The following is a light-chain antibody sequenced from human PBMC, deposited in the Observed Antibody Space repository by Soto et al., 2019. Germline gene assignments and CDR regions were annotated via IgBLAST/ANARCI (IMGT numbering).Light chain of an antibody. V-gene: IGKV1-33*01. Sequence: DIRMTQSPSSLSASVGDRVTITCQASQDITNSLNWYQQKPGKAPKLLIYDASNLEAGVPSRFSGSGSGTDFTFTISSLQPEDIATYYCQQYDNYLYTFGQGTKLEIK. CDR3: QQYDNYLYT. J-gene: IGKJ2*01. CDR2: DAS. CDR1: QDITNS.